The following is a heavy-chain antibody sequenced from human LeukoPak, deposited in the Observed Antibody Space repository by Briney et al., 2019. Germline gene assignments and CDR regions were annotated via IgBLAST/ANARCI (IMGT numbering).Heavy chain of an antibody. CDR1: GFTFSTYW. D-gene: IGHD6-13*01. Sequence: SGGSLRLSCAASGFTFSTYWMSWVRQAPGKGLEWVANIKQGGGEKYYVDSVKGRFTISRDNTKNSLYLQMDSLRAEDTAMYYCARGGSWYLIWGQGTLVTVSS. V-gene: IGHV3-7*03. J-gene: IGHJ4*02. CDR3: ARGGSWYLI. CDR2: IKQGGGEK.